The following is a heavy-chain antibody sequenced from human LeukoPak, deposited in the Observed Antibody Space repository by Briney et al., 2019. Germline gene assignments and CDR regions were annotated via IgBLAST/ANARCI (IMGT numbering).Heavy chain of an antibody. D-gene: IGHD2-2*01. J-gene: IGHJ6*03. CDR2: IYYSGST. V-gene: IGHV4-39*07. CDR1: GGSFSSYY. Sequence: SETLSLTCAVYGGSFSSYYWGWIRQPPGKGLEWIGSIYYSGSTYYNPSLKSRVTISVDTSKNQFSLKLSSVTAADTAVYYCARVTMTHYYMDVWGKGTTVTVSS. CDR3: ARVTMTHYYMDV.